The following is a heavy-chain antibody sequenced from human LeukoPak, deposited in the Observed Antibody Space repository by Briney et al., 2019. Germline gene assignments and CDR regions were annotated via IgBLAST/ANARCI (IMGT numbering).Heavy chain of an antibody. CDR3: ARESGYGGSIGWFDP. V-gene: IGHV4-39*07. CDR2: IYYSGST. J-gene: IGHJ5*02. CDR1: GGSISSSSYY. Sequence: SETLSLTCTVSGGSISSSSYYWGWIRQPPGKGLEWIGSIYYSGSTYYNPSLKSRVTISVDTSKNQFSLKLSSVTAADTAVYYCARESGYGGSIGWFDPWGQGTLVTVSS. D-gene: IGHD1-26*01.